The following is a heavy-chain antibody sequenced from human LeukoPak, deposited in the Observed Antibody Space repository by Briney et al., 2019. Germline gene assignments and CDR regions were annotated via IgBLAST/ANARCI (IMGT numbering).Heavy chain of an antibody. V-gene: IGHV1-8*01. CDR1: GYTFTSYD. D-gene: IGHD2/OR15-2a*01. CDR3: ARGPLSKRNWFDP. Sequence: ASVKVSCKASGYTFTSYDINWVRQATGQGLEWMGWMNPNSGNTGYAQKFQGRVTMTRNTSISTAYMELSSLRSEDTAVYHCARGPLSKRNWFDPWGQGTLVTVSS. CDR2: MNPNSGNT. J-gene: IGHJ5*02.